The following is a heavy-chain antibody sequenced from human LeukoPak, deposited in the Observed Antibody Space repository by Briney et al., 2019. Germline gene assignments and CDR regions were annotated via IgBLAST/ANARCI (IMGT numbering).Heavy chain of an antibody. Sequence: KPSETLSLTCTVSGGSVTTYHRTWIRQPPGKGLEWIGHIHYSGGADYSPSLKSRVSISLDTSKNHFSLRLTSVTAADTGVYFCARAERASSHIWGQGTIITVSS. CDR2: IHYSGGA. V-gene: IGHV4-59*02. CDR3: ARAERASSHI. CDR1: GGSVTTYH. J-gene: IGHJ3*02.